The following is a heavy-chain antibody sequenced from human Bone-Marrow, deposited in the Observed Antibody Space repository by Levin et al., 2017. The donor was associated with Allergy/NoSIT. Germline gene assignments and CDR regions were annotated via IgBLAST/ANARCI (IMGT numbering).Heavy chain of an antibody. Sequence: LSLTCAASGFTFNNYGMHWVRQAPGKGLGWVAVISYDGSNKYYVDSVKDRFTISRDQSKNTLYLQMNSLRVEDTGVYYCARYGSGSHYLHEYYFDYWGQGTLVTVSS. CDR2: ISYDGSNK. J-gene: IGHJ4*02. V-gene: IGHV3-30*03. D-gene: IGHD3-10*01. CDR3: ARYGSGSHYLHEYYFDY. CDR1: GFTFNNYG.